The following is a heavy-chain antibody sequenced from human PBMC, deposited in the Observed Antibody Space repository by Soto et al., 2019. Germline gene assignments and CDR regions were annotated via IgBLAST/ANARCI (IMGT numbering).Heavy chain of an antibody. J-gene: IGHJ6*02. D-gene: IGHD2-2*01. CDR2: MNPNSGNT. CDR3: ARRDCSSTSCPDGMDV. V-gene: IGHV1-8*01. CDR1: GYTFTSYD. Sequence: QVQLVQSGAEVKKPGASVKVSCKASGYTFTSYDINRVRQATGQGLEWMGWMNPNSGNTGYAQKFQGRVTMTRNTSISTAYMELSSLRSEDTAVYYCARRDCSSTSCPDGMDVWGQGTTVTVSS.